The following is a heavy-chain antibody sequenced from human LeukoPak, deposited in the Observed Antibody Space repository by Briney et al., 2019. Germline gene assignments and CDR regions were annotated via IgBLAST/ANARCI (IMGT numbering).Heavy chain of an antibody. CDR3: AKDQCTRTRCDGYPGH. CDR1: GFTFSRYG. CDR2: VHFDGTTK. J-gene: IGHJ4*02. V-gene: IGHV3-30*02. D-gene: IGHD2-2*03. Sequence: QPGGSLRLSCAASGFTFSRYGMHWVRQAPGKGLEWVAFVHFDGTTKYSGDSVKGRFTVSRDNSQDILYLQMDSLRPEDTAVYYCAKDQCTRTRCDGYPGHWGQGTLVAVSS.